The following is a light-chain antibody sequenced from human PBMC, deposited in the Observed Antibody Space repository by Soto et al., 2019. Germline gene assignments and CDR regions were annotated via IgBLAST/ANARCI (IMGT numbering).Light chain of an antibody. CDR3: QHYGSSLWT. CDR2: GAS. J-gene: IGKJ1*01. V-gene: IGKV3-20*01. Sequence: EIVLTQSPGTLSLSPGERATLSCRASQSVSSSYLAWYQQKAGQAPRLLIYGASNRATGIPDRFSGSGSGTDFILTISRLEPEDFAVYYCQHYGSSLWTFGQGTKVDIK. CDR1: QSVSSSY.